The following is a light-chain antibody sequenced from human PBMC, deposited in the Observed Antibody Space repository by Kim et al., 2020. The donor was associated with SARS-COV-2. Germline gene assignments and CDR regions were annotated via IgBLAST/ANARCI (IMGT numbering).Light chain of an antibody. CDR3: SSYTSSSRV. V-gene: IGLV2-14*03. CDR2: DGS. CDR1: SSSVGGYKQ. Sequence: HSSTITYNGNSSSVGGYKQVTWDQQHPGKAPKLMIYDGSKRPSGVSNRFSGSKSGNTASLTISGLQAEDEADYYCSSYTSSSRVFGGGTQLTVL. J-gene: IGLJ3*02.